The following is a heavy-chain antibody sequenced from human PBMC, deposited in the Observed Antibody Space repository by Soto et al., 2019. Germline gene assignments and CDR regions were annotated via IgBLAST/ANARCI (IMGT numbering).Heavy chain of an antibody. Sequence: QVQLQESGPGLVKPSETLSLTCTVSGGSVSSGSYYWSWIRQPPGKGLEWIGYIYYSGSTNYNPSRKSRVTISVDTSKNQFSLKLSSVTAADTAVYYCARDHWGGFDYWGQGTLVTVSS. CDR3: ARDHWGGFDY. D-gene: IGHD7-27*01. CDR1: GGSVSSGSYY. J-gene: IGHJ4*02. V-gene: IGHV4-61*01. CDR2: IYYSGST.